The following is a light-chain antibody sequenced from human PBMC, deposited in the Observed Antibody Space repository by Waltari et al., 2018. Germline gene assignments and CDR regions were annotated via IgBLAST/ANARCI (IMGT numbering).Light chain of an antibody. CDR3: SSYADNYFYV. Sequence: QSALTQPASVSGSPGPSITIPCPGTSSDVGSYKYVSWYLQHPGKTPKLMIYEVSNRPSGVSNRFSGSKSGNTASLTISGLQAEDEADYYCSSYADNYFYVFGTGTKVTVL. V-gene: IGLV2-14*01. J-gene: IGLJ1*01. CDR2: EVS. CDR1: SSDVGSYKY.